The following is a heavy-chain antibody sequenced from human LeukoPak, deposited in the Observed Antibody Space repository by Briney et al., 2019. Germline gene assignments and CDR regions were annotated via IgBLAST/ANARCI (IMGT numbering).Heavy chain of an antibody. CDR1: GFTFSRYW. V-gene: IGHV3-7*04. D-gene: IGHD2-21*01. CDR3: ARWGPHCVGDSCSLYYHGMDV. J-gene: IGHJ6*02. Sequence: PGGSLRLSCAASGFTFSRYWMTWVRQAPGKGLEWVANINYDGSEKYYADSLKGRFTISRDNANNSLSLQMNTLRGEDTGVYYCARWGPHCVGDSCSLYYHGMDVWGHGSSVTVS. CDR2: INYDGSEK.